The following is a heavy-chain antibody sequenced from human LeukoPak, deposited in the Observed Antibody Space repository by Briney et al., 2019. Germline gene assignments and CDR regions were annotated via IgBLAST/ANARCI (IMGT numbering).Heavy chain of an antibody. V-gene: IGHV3-21*01. D-gene: IGHD6-6*01. Sequence: GGSLRLSCAASGFTFSSYGMHWVRQAPGKGLEWVSSISSSSSYIYYADSVKGRFTISRDNAKNSLYLQMNSLRAEDTAVYYCARVRRRGSSSSMDYWGQGTLVTVSS. J-gene: IGHJ4*02. CDR3: ARVRRRGSSSSMDY. CDR2: ISSSSSYI. CDR1: GFTFSSYG.